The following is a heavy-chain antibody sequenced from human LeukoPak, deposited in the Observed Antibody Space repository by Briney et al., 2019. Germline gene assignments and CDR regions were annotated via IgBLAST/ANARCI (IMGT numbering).Heavy chain of an antibody. D-gene: IGHD6-13*01. CDR1: GYTFTNYG. V-gene: IGHV1-18*01. CDR2: ISAYNGNT. J-gene: IGHJ3*02. CDR3: ARDQSVRLLQTSSTYFKHVFAI. Sequence: ASVKVSCKTSGYTFTNYGISWVRQAPGLGLDWMGWISAYNGNTNYAQKVQGRVTMTTDTSTSTAYMELRSLRFDDTAVYYCARDQSVRLLQTSSTYFKHVFAIWGQGSMVTVPS.